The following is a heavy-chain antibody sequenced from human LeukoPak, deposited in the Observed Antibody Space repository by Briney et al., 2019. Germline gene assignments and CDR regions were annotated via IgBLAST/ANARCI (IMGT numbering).Heavy chain of an antibody. Sequence: GGSLRLSCAASGFTLSSNAMSWVRQAPGKGLEWVSVIYSGGSTYYADSVKGRFTISRDNSKNTLYLQMNSLRAEDTAVYYCARDRSSSIDYWGQGTLVTVSS. CDR3: ARDRSSSIDY. CDR2: IYSGGST. J-gene: IGHJ4*02. V-gene: IGHV3-66*01. CDR1: GFTLSSNA. D-gene: IGHD6-6*01.